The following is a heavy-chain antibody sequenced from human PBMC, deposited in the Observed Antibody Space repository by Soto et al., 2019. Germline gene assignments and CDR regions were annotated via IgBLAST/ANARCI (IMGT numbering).Heavy chain of an antibody. CDR2: FRTSGDGGTT. J-gene: IGHJ4*02. D-gene: IGHD3-10*01. V-gene: IGHV3-23*01. CDR1: GFTFSSYS. CDR3: AKKVNSGPGSQYFDY. Sequence: EVQLLESGGGLVQPGGSLRLSCAASGFTFSSYSMSWVRQAPGKGLAWVSGFRTSGDGGTTYYADSVKGRFTISRDNSKNMLFLQMKSLRAEDTAIYYCAKKVNSGPGSQYFDYWGQGTLVTVSS.